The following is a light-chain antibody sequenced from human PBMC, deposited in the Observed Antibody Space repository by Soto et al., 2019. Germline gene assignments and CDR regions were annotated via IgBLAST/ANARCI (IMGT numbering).Light chain of an antibody. CDR1: SSDVGGYNY. V-gene: IGLV2-14*01. CDR3: SSYTSSSTRV. Sequence: QSALTQPASVSGSPGQSITISCTGTSSDVGGYNYVSWYQQPPGKAPSLMIYXXXXXXXXXXXXXXASKSGNTASLTISGLQAXXXXDYYCSSYTSSSTRVFGGGTKLTVL. J-gene: IGLJ3*02. CDR2: XXX.